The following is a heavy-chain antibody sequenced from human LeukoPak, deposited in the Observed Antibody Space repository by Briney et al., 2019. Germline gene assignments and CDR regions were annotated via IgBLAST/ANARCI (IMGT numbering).Heavy chain of an antibody. J-gene: IGHJ4*02. CDR2: IITMFETT. Sequence: GASVKVSCKASGGSFSRNAISWVRQAPGQGLKWMGGIITMFETTNYAQKFQDRVTITADESTSTAYMELSSLRSEDTAVYYCARLWHRYCSGGSCFYFDYWGQGTLVTVSS. D-gene: IGHD2-15*01. V-gene: IGHV1-69*13. CDR1: GGSFSRNA. CDR3: ARLWHRYCSGGSCFYFDY.